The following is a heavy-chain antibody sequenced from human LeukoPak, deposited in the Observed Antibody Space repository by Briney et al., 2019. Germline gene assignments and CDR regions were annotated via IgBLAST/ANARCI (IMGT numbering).Heavy chain of an antibody. CDR2: ISYDGSNE. Sequence: GGSLRLSCAASGLTFSYYTMHWVHQAPGKGLEWVAVISYDGSNEYYADSVKGRFTISRDNSKNTLYLQMNSLRVEDTAVYYCARVLNYYDSSGYYFSYWGQGTLVTVSS. CDR1: GLTFSYYT. D-gene: IGHD3-22*01. V-gene: IGHV3-30-3*01. J-gene: IGHJ4*02. CDR3: ARVLNYYDSSGYYFSY.